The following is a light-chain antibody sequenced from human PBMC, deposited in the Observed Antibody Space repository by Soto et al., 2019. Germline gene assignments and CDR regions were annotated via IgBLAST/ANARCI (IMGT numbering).Light chain of an antibody. CDR1: QSVSSSY. J-gene: IGKJ4*01. V-gene: IGKV3-20*01. CDR3: QQYGSSPLT. CDR2: GAS. Sequence: EIVWTQSPGTLSLSPGERATLSCRASQSVSSSYLAWYQQKPGQAPRLLIYGASSRATRIPDRFSGSGSGTDFTLTISRLEPEDFAVYYCQQYGSSPLTFGGGTKVEIK.